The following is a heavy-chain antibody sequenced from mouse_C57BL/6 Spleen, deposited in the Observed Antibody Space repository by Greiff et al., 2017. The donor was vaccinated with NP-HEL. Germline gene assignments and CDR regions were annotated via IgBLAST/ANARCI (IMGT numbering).Heavy chain of an antibody. D-gene: IGHD1-1*01. CDR3: ARLYYYGSTWYFDV. J-gene: IGHJ1*03. CDR2: INYDGSST. V-gene: IGHV5-16*01. Sequence: EVQLVESEGGLVQPGRSMKLSCTASGFTFSDYYMAWVRQVPEKGLEWVANINYDGSSTYYLDSLKSRFIISRDNAKNILYLQMSSLKSEDTATYYCARLYYYGSTWYFDVWGTGTTVTVSS. CDR1: GFTFSDYY.